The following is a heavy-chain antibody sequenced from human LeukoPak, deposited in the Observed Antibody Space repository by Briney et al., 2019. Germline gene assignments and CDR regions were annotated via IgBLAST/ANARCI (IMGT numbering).Heavy chain of an antibody. CDR2: IYPGDSDT. J-gene: IGHJ4*02. V-gene: IGHV5-51*01. CDR1: GYTFTSYW. CDR3: ARRGGSGSYIDY. Sequence: GESLKISCKGSGYTFTSYWIGWARPMSGKGLEWMGTIYPGDSDTKYSPSFQGQVTISADRSTSIAYLQWSSLKASDTAMYYCARRGGSGSYIDYWGQGTLVTVSS. D-gene: IGHD3-10*01.